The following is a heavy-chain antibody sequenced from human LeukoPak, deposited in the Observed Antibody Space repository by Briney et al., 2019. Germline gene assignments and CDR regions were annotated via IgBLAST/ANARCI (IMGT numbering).Heavy chain of an antibody. CDR2: IWYDGSNK. J-gene: IGHJ5*02. V-gene: IGHV3-33*01. CDR1: GFTFSSYG. Sequence: GGSLRLSCAASGFTFSSYGMHWVRQAPGKGLEWVAVIWYDGSNKYYADSVKGRFTISRDNSKNTLYLQMNSLRAEDTAVYYCARGVTYYYGSGPTHRNNWFDPWGRGTLVTVSS. CDR3: ARGVTYYYGSGPTHRNNWFDP. D-gene: IGHD3-10*01.